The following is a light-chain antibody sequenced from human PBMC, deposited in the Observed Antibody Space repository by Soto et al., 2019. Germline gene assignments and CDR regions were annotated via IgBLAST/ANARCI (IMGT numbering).Light chain of an antibody. J-gene: IGKJ3*01. CDR1: QGINHY. Sequence: LQMTQSPSSLSASVGDRVTITCRASQGINHYLAWFQQKPGKVPKLLIYATSTLQSGVPSRFSGSGFGTDFTLTISSLQPEDVATYYCQKHNSAPLFFGPGTKVDIK. CDR3: QKHNSAPLF. CDR2: ATS. V-gene: IGKV1-27*01.